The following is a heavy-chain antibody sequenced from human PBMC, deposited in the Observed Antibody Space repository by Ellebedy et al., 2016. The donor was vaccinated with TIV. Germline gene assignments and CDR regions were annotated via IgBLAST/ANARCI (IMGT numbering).Heavy chain of an antibody. V-gene: IGHV3-23*01. CDR1: GFTFGSFA. CDR2: ISGDGSSK. CDR3: AKGTSSGFNYDRVGFEY. Sequence: GESLKISCAASGFTFGSFALHWVRQAPGKGLEWLSVISGDGSSKYHADSVKGRFSVTRDNSKNTLYLQVNRLRTDETAVYYWAKGTSSGFNYDRVGFEYWGQGILVTVSS. D-gene: IGHD3-22*01. J-gene: IGHJ4*02.